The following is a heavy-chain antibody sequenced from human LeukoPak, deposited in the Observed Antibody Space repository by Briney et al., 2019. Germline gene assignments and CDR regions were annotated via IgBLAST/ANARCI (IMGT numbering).Heavy chain of an antibody. CDR1: GFTFSDYY. Sequence: GGSLRLSCAASGFTFSDYYMSWVRQAPGKGLEWVSAISGSGGSTYYADSVKGRFTISRDNSKNTLYLQMNSLRAEDTAVYYCAKGVEWELLSYWGQGTLVTVSS. CDR2: ISGSGGST. CDR3: AKGVEWELLSY. J-gene: IGHJ4*02. V-gene: IGHV3-23*01. D-gene: IGHD1-26*01.